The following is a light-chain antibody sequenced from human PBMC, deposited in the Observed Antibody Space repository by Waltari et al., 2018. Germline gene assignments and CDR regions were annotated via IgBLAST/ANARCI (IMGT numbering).Light chain of an antibody. CDR3: RSHSTNNIVL. CDR1: SVDIGGSDF. V-gene: IGLV2-14*01. J-gene: IGLJ2*01. CDR2: DVN. Sequence: QSGLTQPASVSASPGESITISCTGTSVDIGGSDFFSWYQHHPGRAPNVLIFDVNHRPSGISDRFPGSKSGNTASLPISELQPDDDADYYCRSHSTNNIVLFGGGTKVTVL.